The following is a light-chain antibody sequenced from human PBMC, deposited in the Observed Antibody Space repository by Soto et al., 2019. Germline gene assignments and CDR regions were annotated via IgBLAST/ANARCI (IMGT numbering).Light chain of an antibody. V-gene: IGKV3-15*01. J-gene: IGKJ5*01. Sequence: EIEMTQSPAALSVTPGQSVTLSCRSSQNIGGNLAWYQQRPGQSPRLLIYGASTRATGIPARFSGSGSGTEFTPTISSLQSEDFAVYYCQQYNNWPPITFGQGTRLEIK. CDR2: GAS. CDR3: QQYNNWPPIT. CDR1: QNIGGN.